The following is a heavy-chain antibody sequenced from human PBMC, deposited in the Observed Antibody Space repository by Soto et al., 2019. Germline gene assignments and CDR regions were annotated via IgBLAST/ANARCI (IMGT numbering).Heavy chain of an antibody. CDR2: IYHSGST. CDR1: GGSISSGGYS. Sequence: PSETLSLTCAVSGGSISSGGYSWSRIRQPPGKGLEWIGYIYHSGSTYYNPSLKSRVTISVDTSKNQFSLKLSSVTAADTAVYYCARGGGYGSGSYYTPGFDPRVNWFDPWGQGTLVT. CDR3: ARGGGYGSGSYYTPGFDPRVNWFDP. V-gene: IGHV4-30-2*01. D-gene: IGHD3-10*01. J-gene: IGHJ5*02.